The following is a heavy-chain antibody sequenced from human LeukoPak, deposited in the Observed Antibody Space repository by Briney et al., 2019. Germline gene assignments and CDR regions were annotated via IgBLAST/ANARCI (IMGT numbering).Heavy chain of an antibody. V-gene: IGHV4-4*02. CDR1: GGSISSSNW. CDR3: ARDPQNLGWFDP. CDR2: IYHSGST. Sequence: SETLFLTCAVSGGSISSSNWWSWVRQPPGKGLEWIGEIYHSGSTNYNPSLKSRVTISVDKSKNQFSLKLSSVTAADTAVYYCARDPQNLGWFDPWGQGTLVTVSS. J-gene: IGHJ5*02.